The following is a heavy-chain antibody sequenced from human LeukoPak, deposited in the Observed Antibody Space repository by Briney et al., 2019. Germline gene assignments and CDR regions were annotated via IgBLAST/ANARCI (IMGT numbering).Heavy chain of an antibody. CDR3: ARQSISGSSLSYFDY. D-gene: IGHD3-22*01. V-gene: IGHV4-59*01. J-gene: IGHJ4*02. CDR1: GGSISYYY. Sequence: PSETLSLTCTVSGGSISYYYWSWIRQPPGKGLEWLGNIYDSGSTNYNPSHKSRVTISVDTSKNQCSLKLSSVTAADTAVYYCARQSISGSSLSYFDYWGQGTLVNVSS. CDR2: IYDSGST.